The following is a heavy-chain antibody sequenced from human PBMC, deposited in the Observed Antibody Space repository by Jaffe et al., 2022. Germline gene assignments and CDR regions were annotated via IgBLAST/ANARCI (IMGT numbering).Heavy chain of an antibody. CDR3: ARGIGYCSGGSCYRYWYFDL. CDR1: GGSFSGYY. D-gene: IGHD2-15*01. Sequence: QVQLQQWGAGLLKPSETLSLTCAVYGGSFSGYYWSWIRQPPGKGLEWIGEINHSGSTNYNPSLKSRVTISVDTSKNQFSLKLSSVTAADTAVYYCARGIGYCSGGSCYRYWYFDLWGRGTLVTVSS. V-gene: IGHV4-34*01. CDR2: INHSGST. J-gene: IGHJ2*01.